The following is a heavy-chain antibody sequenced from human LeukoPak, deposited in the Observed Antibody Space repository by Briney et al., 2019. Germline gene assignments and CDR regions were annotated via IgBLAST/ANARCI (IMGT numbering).Heavy chain of an antibody. Sequence: SETLSLTCTVSGGSISSSSYSWGWIRQPPGKGLEWIGSIYYSGSTYYNPSLKSRVTISVDTSKNQFSLKLSSVTAADTAVYYCARRSGTYHAFDIWGQGTMVTVSS. D-gene: IGHD1-26*01. CDR2: IYYSGST. J-gene: IGHJ3*02. CDR1: GGSISSSSYS. CDR3: ARRSGTYHAFDI. V-gene: IGHV4-39*01.